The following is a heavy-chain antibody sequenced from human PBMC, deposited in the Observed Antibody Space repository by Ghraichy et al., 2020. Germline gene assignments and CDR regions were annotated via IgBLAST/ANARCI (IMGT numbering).Heavy chain of an antibody. Sequence: GGSLRLSCAAFGFTFSSYSMNWVRQAPGKGLEWVSYISSSSSTIYYADSVKGRFTISRDNAKNSLYLQMNSLRDEDTAVYYCARGSDSSGYRHMYYFDYWGQGTLVTVSS. CDR1: GFTFSSYS. J-gene: IGHJ4*02. D-gene: IGHD3-22*01. CDR2: ISSSSSTI. CDR3: ARGSDSSGYRHMYYFDY. V-gene: IGHV3-48*02.